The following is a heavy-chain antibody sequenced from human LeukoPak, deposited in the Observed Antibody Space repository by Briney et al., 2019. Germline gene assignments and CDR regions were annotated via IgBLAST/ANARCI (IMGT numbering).Heavy chain of an antibody. V-gene: IGHV4-59*08. Sequence: SETLSLTCTVSGGSMSPYHWGWIRQPPGKGLEWIGYIYYSGSTNYNPSLKSRVTISVDTSKNQFSLKLSSVTAADTAVYYCARYSSSSFWSSAYYYYYGMDVWGQGTTVTVSS. CDR2: IYYSGST. CDR3: ARYSSSSFWSSAYYYYYGMDV. J-gene: IGHJ6*02. CDR1: GGSMSPYH. D-gene: IGHD6-13*01.